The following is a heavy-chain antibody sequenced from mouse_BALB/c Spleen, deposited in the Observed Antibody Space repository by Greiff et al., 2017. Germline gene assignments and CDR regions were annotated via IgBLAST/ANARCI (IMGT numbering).Heavy chain of an antibody. CDR2: IRNKANGYTT. J-gene: IGHJ4*01. D-gene: IGHD2-4*01. CDR1: GFTFTDYY. CDR3: ARDGGMITPYAMDY. Sequence: EVQLVESGGGLVQPGGSLRLSCATSGFTFTDYYMSWVRQPPGKALEWLGFIRNKANGYTTEYSASVKGRFTISRDNSQSILYLQMNTLRAEDSATYYCARDGGMITPYAMDYWGQGTSVTVSS. V-gene: IGHV7-3*02.